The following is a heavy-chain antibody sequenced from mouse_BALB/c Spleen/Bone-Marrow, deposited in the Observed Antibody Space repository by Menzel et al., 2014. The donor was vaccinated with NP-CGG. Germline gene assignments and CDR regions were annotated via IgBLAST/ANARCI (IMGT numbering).Heavy chain of an antibody. D-gene: IGHD2-4*01. Sequence: EVQGVESGPGLVKPSQPLSLTCTVTGYSITSDYACNWIRQFPGNKLAWLGYINYSGSTSYNPSLKSRISITRDTSKNQFFLQLNSVTTEDTATFYCARSRGLRRDWYFDVWGAGTTVTVSS. CDR3: ARSRGLRRDWYFDV. CDR2: INYSGST. CDR1: GYSITSDYA. J-gene: IGHJ1*01. V-gene: IGHV3-2*02.